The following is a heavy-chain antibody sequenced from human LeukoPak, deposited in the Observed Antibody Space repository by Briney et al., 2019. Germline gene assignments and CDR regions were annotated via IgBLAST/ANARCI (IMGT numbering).Heavy chain of an antibody. CDR1: GGSISSRSYY. Sequence: PSETLSLTCTVSGGSISSRSYYWGWIRQPPGKGLEWVSYISSSGSTIYYADSVKGRFTISRDNAKNSLYLQMNSLRAEDTAVYYCARGYYYDSSGYSSYRSYYYMDVWGKGTTVTVSS. V-gene: IGHV3-11*04. CDR2: ISSSGSTI. D-gene: IGHD3-22*01. CDR3: ARGYYYDSSGYSSYRSYYYMDV. J-gene: IGHJ6*03.